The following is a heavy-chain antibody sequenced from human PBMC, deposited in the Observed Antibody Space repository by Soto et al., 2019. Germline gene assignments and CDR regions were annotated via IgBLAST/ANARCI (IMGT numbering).Heavy chain of an antibody. D-gene: IGHD2-2*03. V-gene: IGHV3-23*01. J-gene: IGHJ4*02. CDR2: ISGSGGST. CDR1: GFTFSSYA. Sequence: EVQLLESGGGLVQPGGSLRLSCAASGFTFSSYAMNWVRQAPGKGLEWVSAISGSGGSTYYADSVKGRFTISRDNSNNTLYLQMNSLRAEDTAVYYCAKEGGYCSSTSCYGRVYYWGQGTLVTVSS. CDR3: AKEGGYCSSTSCYGRVYY.